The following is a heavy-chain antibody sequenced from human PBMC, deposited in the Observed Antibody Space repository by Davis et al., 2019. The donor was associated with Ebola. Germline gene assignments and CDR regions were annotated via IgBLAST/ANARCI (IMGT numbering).Heavy chain of an antibody. CDR1: GYSFTNYW. J-gene: IGHJ3*02. V-gene: IGHV5-10-1*01. CDR2: IDPSDSYT. Sequence: GGSLRLSCKGSGYSFTNYWISWVRQMPGKGLEWMGRIDPSDSYTNYSPSFQGHVTISADKSITTADLQWSSLKASDTAMYYCARHGPLGNAFDIWGQGTMVTVSS. D-gene: IGHD5-24*01. CDR3: ARHGPLGNAFDI.